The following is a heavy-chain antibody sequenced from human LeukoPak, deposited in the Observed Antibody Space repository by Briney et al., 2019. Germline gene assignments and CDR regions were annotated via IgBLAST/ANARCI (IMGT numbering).Heavy chain of an antibody. Sequence: PSETRSLTCSVSGGSINSYYWTWIRQPPGKGLEWVGYIFEIGNTNYNPSLKSRVTVSLETSKNQFSLRLNSVTAADTAVYYCARGMMPDWFDFWGQGTLVTVSS. J-gene: IGHJ5*01. V-gene: IGHV4-59*01. CDR2: IFEIGNT. CDR1: GGSINSYY. D-gene: IGHD2-2*01. CDR3: ARGMMPDWFDF.